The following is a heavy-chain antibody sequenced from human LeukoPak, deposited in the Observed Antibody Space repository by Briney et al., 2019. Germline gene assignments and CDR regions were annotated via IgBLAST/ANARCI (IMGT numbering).Heavy chain of an antibody. CDR2: MNPNSGNT. V-gene: IGHV1-8*02. CDR3: ARGYGSYKYYFDY. Sequence: ASVKVSCTASGGTFSSYAINCVRQATGQGLEWMGWMNPNSGNTGYAQKFQGRVTMTRHTSISTAYMELSSLRSEDTAVYYCARGYGSYKYYFDYWGQGTLVTVSS. D-gene: IGHD3-10*01. CDR1: GGTFSSYA. J-gene: IGHJ4*02.